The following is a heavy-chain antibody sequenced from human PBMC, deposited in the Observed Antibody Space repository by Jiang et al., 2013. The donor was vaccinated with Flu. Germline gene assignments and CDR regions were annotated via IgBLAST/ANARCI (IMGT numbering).Heavy chain of an antibody. J-gene: IGHJ4*02. CDR1: GFTFTSSA. CDR2: IVVGSGNT. Sequence: KASGFTFTSSAVQWVRQARGQRLEWIGWIVVGSGNTNYAQKFQERVTITRDMSTSTAYMELSSLRSEDTAVYYCAAAPYYDFWSGYSFDYWGQGTLVTVSS. V-gene: IGHV1-58*01. D-gene: IGHD3-3*01. CDR3: AAAPYYDFWSGYSFDY.